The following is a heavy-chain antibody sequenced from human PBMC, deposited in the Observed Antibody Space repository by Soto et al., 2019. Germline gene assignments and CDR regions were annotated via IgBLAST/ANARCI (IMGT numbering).Heavy chain of an antibody. CDR2: IIPIFGTA. Sequence: GPPVKVSCKASGGTFSSYAISWVRQAPGQGLEWMGGIIPIFGTANYAQKFQGRVTITADESTSTAYMELSSLRSEDTAVYYCARAGIAAAGKLDYWGQGTLVTVSS. D-gene: IGHD6-13*01. CDR3: ARAGIAAAGKLDY. V-gene: IGHV1-69*13. J-gene: IGHJ4*02. CDR1: GGTFSSYA.